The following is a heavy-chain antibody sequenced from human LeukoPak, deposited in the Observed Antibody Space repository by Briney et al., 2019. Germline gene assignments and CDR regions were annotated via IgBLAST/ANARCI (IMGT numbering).Heavy chain of an antibody. CDR3: AREIYGDYYQDC. Sequence: ASVKVSCKASGYTFTSYAMHWVRQAPGQRLEWMGWINAGNGNTKYSQKFQGRVTITRDTSASTAYMELSSLRSEDTAVYYCAREIYGDYYQDCWGQGTLVTVSS. J-gene: IGHJ4*02. CDR2: INAGNGNT. V-gene: IGHV1-3*01. CDR1: GYTFTSYA. D-gene: IGHD4-17*01.